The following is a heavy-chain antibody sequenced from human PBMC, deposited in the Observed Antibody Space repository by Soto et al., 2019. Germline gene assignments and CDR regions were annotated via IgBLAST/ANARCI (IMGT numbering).Heavy chain of an antibody. CDR1: GYTFTSYG. CDR2: ISAYNGNT. Sequence: ASVKVSCKASGYTFTSYGISWVRQAPGQGLEWMGWISAYNGNTNYAQKFQGRVTVTEDTSTDTAYMEPSSLRSEDTAVYYCVAGGTRWLQSPFDYWGQGTLVTVSS. J-gene: IGHJ4*02. CDR3: VAGGTRWLQSPFDY. D-gene: IGHD1-1*01. V-gene: IGHV1-18*01.